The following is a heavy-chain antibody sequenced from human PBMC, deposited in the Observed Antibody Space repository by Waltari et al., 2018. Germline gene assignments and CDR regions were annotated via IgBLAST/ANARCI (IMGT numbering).Heavy chain of an antibody. CDR1: GWSFSGYS. CDR3: ARGRGRYYYGSGSSTRNWFDP. D-gene: IGHD3-10*01. CDR2: INHSGST. J-gene: IGHJ5*02. Sequence: QVQLQQWGAGLLKPSETLSLTCAVYGWSFSGYSWTWIRQPPAKGLEWSGEINHSGSTNYNPSLKSRVTISVDTSKNQFSLKLSSVTAADTAVYYCARGRGRYYYGSGSSTRNWFDPWGQGTLVTVSS. V-gene: IGHV4-34*01.